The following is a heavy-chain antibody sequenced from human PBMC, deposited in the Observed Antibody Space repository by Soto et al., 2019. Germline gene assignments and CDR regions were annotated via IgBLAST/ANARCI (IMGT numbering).Heavy chain of an antibody. D-gene: IGHD3-10*01. Sequence: SETLSLTCSVSGTSVSNYYWSWIRQPAGKGLEHIGRIYTSGSTSYNPSLKSRVTISMDTSQTQIYLNLTSVTAADTAVYYCARGGVQLSYAFDYWGQGILVTVSS. V-gene: IGHV4-4*07. CDR2: IYTSGST. J-gene: IGHJ4*02. CDR1: GTSVSNYY. CDR3: ARGGVQLSYAFDY.